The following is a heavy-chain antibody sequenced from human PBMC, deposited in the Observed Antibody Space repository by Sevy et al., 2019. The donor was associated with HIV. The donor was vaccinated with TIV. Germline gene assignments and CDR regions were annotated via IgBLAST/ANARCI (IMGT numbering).Heavy chain of an antibody. D-gene: IGHD2-21*01. Sequence: ASVKVSCKASGGTFSSYDINWVRQAPGQGLEWMGQIIPIFGTSSYAHNFQGRVTITADESTSTAYMDLSSLRSEDTAVYYCARGGGAVDRGMDVWGQGTTVTVSS. V-gene: IGHV1-69*13. CDR1: GGTFSSYD. CDR3: ARGGGAVDRGMDV. J-gene: IGHJ6*02. CDR2: IIPIFGTS.